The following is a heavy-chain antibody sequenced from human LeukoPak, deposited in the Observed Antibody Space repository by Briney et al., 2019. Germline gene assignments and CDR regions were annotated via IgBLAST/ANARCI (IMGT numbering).Heavy chain of an antibody. Sequence: SETLSLTCTVSGGSISSSSYYWGWIRQPPGKGLEWIGSIYYSGSTYYNPSLKSRVTISVDTSKNQFSLKLSSVTAADTAVYYCARVDIVVVVAARYNWFDPWGQGTLVTVSS. CDR3: ARVDIVVVVAARYNWFDP. J-gene: IGHJ5*02. D-gene: IGHD2-15*01. V-gene: IGHV4-39*01. CDR1: GGSISSSSYY. CDR2: IYYSGST.